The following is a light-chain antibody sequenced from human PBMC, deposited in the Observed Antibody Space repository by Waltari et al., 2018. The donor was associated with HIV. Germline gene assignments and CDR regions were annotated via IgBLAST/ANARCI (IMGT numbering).Light chain of an antibody. CDR1: QHIHNY. CDR3: QQRSIWPPYT. J-gene: IGKJ2*01. Sequence: EIVLPQSPPTLSLSPGETATLSCRASQHIHNYLAWSQQKPGQPPRLVIYDTSNRATVIPTGFGGSGSGTHFTLTITSLEPEDFAVYYCQQRSIWPPYTFGQGTRLEIK. V-gene: IGKV3-11*01. CDR2: DTS.